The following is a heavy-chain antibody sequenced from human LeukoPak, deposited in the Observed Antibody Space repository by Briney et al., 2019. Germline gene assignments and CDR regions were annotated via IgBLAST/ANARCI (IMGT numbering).Heavy chain of an antibody. Sequence: GGSLRLSCLASVFTFDDYVMTWVRKAAGKRMEWISSIHGSGEPTYYADSVKGRFTISRDNSKNTLYLEMNTLRVEDTALYYCARHPTGYPNWFDAWGQGTLVTVSS. J-gene: IGHJ5*02. CDR1: VFTFDDYV. V-gene: IGHV3-23*01. D-gene: IGHD5-18*01. CDR3: ARHPTGYPNWFDA. CDR2: IHGSGEPT.